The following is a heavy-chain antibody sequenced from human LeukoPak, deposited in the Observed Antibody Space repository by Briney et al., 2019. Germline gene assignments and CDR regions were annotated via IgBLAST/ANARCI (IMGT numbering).Heavy chain of an antibody. CDR1: GDSVSSNSAA. J-gene: IGHJ4*02. CDR2: TYYRSKWFN. CDR3: ARDDSSGWILFDY. D-gene: IGHD6-19*01. Sequence: SQTLSLTCAISGDSVSSNSAAWNWIRQSPSRGLEWLGRTYYRSKWFNDYAVSVKSRITIKSDTSKNQFSLQLNSVTPEDTAVYYCARDDSSGWILFDYWGQGNLVTVSS. V-gene: IGHV6-1*01.